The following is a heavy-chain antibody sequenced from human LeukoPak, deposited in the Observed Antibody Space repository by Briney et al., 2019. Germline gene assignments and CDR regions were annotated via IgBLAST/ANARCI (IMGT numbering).Heavy chain of an antibody. CDR3: ASDKRLPWSGYYLNYYYYYMDV. CDR1: GFTFSDYY. Sequence: GGSLRLSCAASGFTFSDYYMSWIRQAPGKGLEWVSYISSSGSTIYYADSVKGRFTISRDNAKNSLYLQMNSLRAEDTAVYYCASDKRLPWSGYYLNYYYYYMDVWGKGTTVTVSS. CDR2: ISSSGSTI. V-gene: IGHV3-11*04. J-gene: IGHJ6*03. D-gene: IGHD3-3*01.